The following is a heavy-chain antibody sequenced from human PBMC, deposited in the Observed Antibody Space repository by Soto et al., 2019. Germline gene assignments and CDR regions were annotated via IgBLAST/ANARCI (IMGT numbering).Heavy chain of an antibody. D-gene: IGHD3-10*01. V-gene: IGHV1-18*01. CDR1: GYTFTSYG. CDR2: ISAYNGNT. J-gene: IGHJ6*02. Sequence: ASVKVCCKASGYTFTSYGISWVRQAPGQGLEWMGFISAYNGNTNYAKKLQGRVTMTTETSTSRAYMELRSLRSYDTAVYYCARDRAMVRGVIIDYYYYGMDXWGQGTSVTVS. CDR3: ARDRAMVRGVIIDYYYYGMDX.